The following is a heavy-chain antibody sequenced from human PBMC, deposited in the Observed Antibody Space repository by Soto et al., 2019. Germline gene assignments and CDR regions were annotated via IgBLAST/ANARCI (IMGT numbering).Heavy chain of an antibody. V-gene: IGHV5-51*01. CDR3: ARAMTPGIAAAGFDY. Sequence: PGESLKISCKDSGYSFTNYWIGWVRQVPDKGLEWMGIIYPGDSDTRYSPSFQGQVTISADKSISTAYLQWSSLKASDTAIYYCARAMTPGIAAAGFDYWGQGTLVTVSS. J-gene: IGHJ4*02. CDR1: GYSFTNYW. CDR2: IYPGDSDT. D-gene: IGHD6-13*01.